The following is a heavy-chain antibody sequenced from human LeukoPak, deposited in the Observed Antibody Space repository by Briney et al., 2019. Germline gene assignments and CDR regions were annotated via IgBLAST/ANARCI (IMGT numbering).Heavy chain of an antibody. Sequence: SGGSLRLSCAASGFTFSTSAMNGVRQAPGKGLEWVSGMSASGGSTYYADSVKGRFTISRDNSKNTLYLQMNSLRAEDTAIYFCAKGVITGTTPQPFDYWGQGTLVTVSS. CDR3: AKGVITGTTPQPFDY. D-gene: IGHD1-7*01. CDR2: MSASGGST. V-gene: IGHV3-23*01. CDR1: GFTFSTSA. J-gene: IGHJ4*02.